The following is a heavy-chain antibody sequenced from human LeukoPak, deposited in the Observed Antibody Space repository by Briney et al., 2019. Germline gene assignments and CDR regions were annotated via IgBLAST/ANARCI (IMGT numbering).Heavy chain of an antibody. Sequence: PGGSLRLSCAASGFTFSSYAMSWVRQAPGKGLEWVSAISGSGGSTYYADSVKGRFTISRDNSKSTLYLQMNSLRAEDTAVYYCARSYTVIYYYYMDVWGKGTTVTVSS. V-gene: IGHV3-23*01. J-gene: IGHJ6*03. CDR1: GFTFSSYA. D-gene: IGHD2-21*01. CDR2: ISGSGGST. CDR3: ARSYTVIYYYYMDV.